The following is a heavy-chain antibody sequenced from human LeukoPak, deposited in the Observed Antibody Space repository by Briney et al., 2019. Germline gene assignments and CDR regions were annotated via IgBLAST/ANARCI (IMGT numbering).Heavy chain of an antibody. CDR2: ISGGGGST. CDR3: AKYAGGLVS. Sequence: GGSLRLSCAASGFTFSSYAMSWVRQAPGKGLEWVSAISGGGGSTYYADSVNGRFTISRDNPKNTLYLQINSLRAEDTAVYYCAKYAGGLVSWGQGTLVTVSS. D-gene: IGHD2-21*01. V-gene: IGHV3-23*01. CDR1: GFTFSSYA. J-gene: IGHJ5*02.